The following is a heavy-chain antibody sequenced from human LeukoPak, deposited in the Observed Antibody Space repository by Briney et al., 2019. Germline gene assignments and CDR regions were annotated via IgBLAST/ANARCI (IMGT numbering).Heavy chain of an antibody. CDR1: GFTFSSYA. D-gene: IGHD6-13*01. J-gene: IGHJ4*02. CDR3: AREGSSSSFDY. Sequence: GGSLRPSCAASGFTFSSYAMHWVRQAPGKGLEWVAIISYDGSNKNYADSVKGRFTISRDNSKNTLYLQMNSLRTEDTAVYFCAREGSSSSFDYWGQGTLVTVSS. CDR2: ISYDGSNK. V-gene: IGHV3-30-3*01.